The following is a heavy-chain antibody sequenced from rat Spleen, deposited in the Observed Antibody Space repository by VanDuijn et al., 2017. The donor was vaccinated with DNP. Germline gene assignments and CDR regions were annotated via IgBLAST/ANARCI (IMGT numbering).Heavy chain of an antibody. Sequence: QVQLKESGPGLVQPSQTLSLTCTVSGLSLTSNSVSWIRQPPGKGLEWMGVIWNNGGTRYNSVLKSRLRISKDTSKSQVFLKMNSLQTEDTAIYYCTRGVTTVVTGWFAYWGQGVMVSVSS. CDR2: IWNNGGT. D-gene: IGHD1-1*01. CDR1: GLSLTSNS. CDR3: TRGVTTVVTGWFAY. J-gene: IGHJ2*01. V-gene: IGHV2-47*01.